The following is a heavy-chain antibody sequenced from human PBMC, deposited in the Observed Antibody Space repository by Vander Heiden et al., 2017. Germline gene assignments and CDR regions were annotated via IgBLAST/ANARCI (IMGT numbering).Heavy chain of an antibody. CDR3: ARDTHCTNGVCQDY. CDR1: GITFSSYG. Sequence: QVQLVESGGGVVQPGRCLRLSWPASGITFSSYGMHWVRQAPGKGLEWVAVIWYDGSNKYYADSVKGRFTISRDNSKNTLYLQMNSLRAEDTAVYYCARDTHCTNGVCQDYWGQGTLVTVSS. CDR2: IWYDGSNK. D-gene: IGHD2-8*01. J-gene: IGHJ4*02. V-gene: IGHV3-33*01.